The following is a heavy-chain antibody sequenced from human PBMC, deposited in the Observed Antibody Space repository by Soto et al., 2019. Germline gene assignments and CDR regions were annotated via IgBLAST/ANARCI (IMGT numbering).Heavy chain of an antibody. CDR2: INSGGST. CDR3: ARVSFDYDFWSGSALGDYYYYYMDV. Sequence: GGSLRLSCAASGFTVSSNYMSWVRQAPGKGLEWVSVINSGGSTYYADSVKGRFTISRHNSKNTLYLQMNSLRAEDTAVYYCARVSFDYDFWSGSALGDYYYYYMDVWGKGTTVTVSS. CDR1: GFTVSSNY. V-gene: IGHV3-53*04. J-gene: IGHJ6*03. D-gene: IGHD3-3*01.